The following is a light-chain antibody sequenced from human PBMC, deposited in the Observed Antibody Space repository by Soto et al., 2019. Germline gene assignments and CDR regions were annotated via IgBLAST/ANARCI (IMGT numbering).Light chain of an antibody. V-gene: IGKV3-20*01. Sequence: EIVLTQSPGTLSLSPGESATLSCRASQSITEKVVWYQQKSGQAPRLLIFGAFTRAAGVPARFSGGGSGTDFTLTISRLAPEDFAVYYCQQYGTSPQTFGQGTKVDIK. CDR2: GAF. CDR3: QQYGTSPQT. CDR1: QSITEK. J-gene: IGKJ1*01.